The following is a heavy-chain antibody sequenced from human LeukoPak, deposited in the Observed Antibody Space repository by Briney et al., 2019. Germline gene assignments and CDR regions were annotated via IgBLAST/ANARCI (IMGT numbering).Heavy chain of an antibody. CDR2: IRSKANSYAT. V-gene: IGHV3-73*01. CDR3: TGAHKYSSGWYRVDAFDM. J-gene: IGHJ3*02. D-gene: IGHD6-19*01. CDR1: GFTFSGSA. Sequence: TGRSLRLSCAASGFTFSGSAMHWVRQPSGKGLEWVGRIRSKANSYATAYAASVKGRFTISRDDSKNTAYLQMNSVKTEDTAVYYCTGAHKYSSGWYRVDAFDMWGQGTMVTVSS.